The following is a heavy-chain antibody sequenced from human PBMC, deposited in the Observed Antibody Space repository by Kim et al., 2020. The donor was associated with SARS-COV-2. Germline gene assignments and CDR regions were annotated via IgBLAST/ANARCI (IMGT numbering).Heavy chain of an antibody. V-gene: IGHV3-30*18. CDR2: ISDDGSNK. D-gene: IGHD3-10*01. J-gene: IGHJ5*02. Sequence: GGSLRLSCAASGFTFSSYGMHWVRQAPGKGLEWVAVISDDGSNKYYADSVKGRFTISRDNSKNTLYLQMNSLRAEETAVYYCAQEAGAWVLDGSYNWFDPWGQGTLVTISS. CDR3: AQEAGAWVLDGSYNWFDP. CDR1: GFTFSSYG.